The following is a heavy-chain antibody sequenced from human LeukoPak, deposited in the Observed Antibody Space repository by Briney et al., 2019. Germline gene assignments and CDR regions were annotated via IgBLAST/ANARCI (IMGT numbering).Heavy chain of an antibody. CDR3: ARLSGGITIFGVVVDY. D-gene: IGHD3-3*01. CDR1: GFTFSSYW. Sequence: PGGSLRLSCAASGFTFSSYWMSWVRQAPGKGLEWVANIKQDGSEKYYVDSVKGRFTISRDNAKNSLYLQMNSLRAEDTAVYYCARLSGGITIFGVVVDYWGQGTLVTVSS. J-gene: IGHJ4*02. CDR2: IKQDGSEK. V-gene: IGHV3-7*01.